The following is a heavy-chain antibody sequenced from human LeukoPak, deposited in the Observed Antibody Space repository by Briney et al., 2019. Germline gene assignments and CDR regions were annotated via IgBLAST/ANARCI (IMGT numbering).Heavy chain of an antibody. Sequence: GGSLRLSCAASGFTFSSSAMSWVRQAPGKGLEWVSAISNNGGYTYYADSVQSRFTISRDNSKSTLCLQMNSLRAEDTAVYYCAKRLGYCSDGSCYFPYWGQGTLVTVSS. CDR2: ISNNGGYT. V-gene: IGHV3-23*01. D-gene: IGHD2-15*01. CDR3: AKRLGYCSDGSCYFPY. CDR1: GFTFSSSA. J-gene: IGHJ4*02.